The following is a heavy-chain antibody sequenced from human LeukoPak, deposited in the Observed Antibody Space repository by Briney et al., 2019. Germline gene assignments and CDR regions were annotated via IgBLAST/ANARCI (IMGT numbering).Heavy chain of an antibody. Sequence: PGGSLRLSCAASGFIVSSNYMNWVRQAPGKGLEWVSVIYTGGNTYYADSVKGRFTISRDNSKNTLYLQMHSLRAEDTAVYYCARSVVTLYWYFDLWGRGTLVTVSS. CDR3: ARSVVTLYWYFDL. CDR1: GFIVSSNY. CDR2: IYTGGNT. D-gene: IGHD4-23*01. V-gene: IGHV3-53*01. J-gene: IGHJ2*01.